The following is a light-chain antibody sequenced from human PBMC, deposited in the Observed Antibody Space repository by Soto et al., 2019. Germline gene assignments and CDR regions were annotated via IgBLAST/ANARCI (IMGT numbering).Light chain of an antibody. CDR1: QSVSNNY. CDR3: QQYSDSPPT. Sequence: EIVLTQSPGTLSLSPGERATLSCRASQSVSNNYLAWYQQKPGQAPRLLIYGASNRATGIPDRFSGSGSGTDFTLTISRLEPEDFAVYFCQQYSDSPPTFGQGTKVDIK. V-gene: IGKV3-20*01. J-gene: IGKJ1*01. CDR2: GAS.